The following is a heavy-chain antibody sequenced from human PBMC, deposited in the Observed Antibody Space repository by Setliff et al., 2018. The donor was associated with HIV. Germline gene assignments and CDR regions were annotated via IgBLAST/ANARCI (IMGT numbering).Heavy chain of an antibody. D-gene: IGHD3-16*01. CDR1: GFTFDDYA. CDR2: ITWDGVTT. J-gene: IGHJ4*02. Sequence: GGSLRLSCAASGFTFDDYAMIWVRQAPGKGLEWISLITWDGVTTYYADSVRGRFTVSRDNDKNSLFLQMNSLRPEDTAFYYCATDKYYDVPGSSSLDSWGQGALVTVSS. V-gene: IGHV3-43D*04. CDR3: ATDKYYDVPGSSSLDS.